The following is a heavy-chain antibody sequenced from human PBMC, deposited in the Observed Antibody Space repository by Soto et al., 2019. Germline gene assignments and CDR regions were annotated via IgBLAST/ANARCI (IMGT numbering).Heavy chain of an antibody. Sequence: ASVKVSCKASGYTFTSYYTHWVRQAPGQGLEWMGIINPSGGSTSYAQKFQGRVTMTRDTSTSTVYMELSSLRSEDTAVYYCARGPDYYGSGSYYKVIGNWFDPWGQGTLVTVS. CDR3: ARGPDYYGSGSYYKVIGNWFDP. V-gene: IGHV1-46*01. CDR2: INPSGGST. D-gene: IGHD3-10*01. J-gene: IGHJ5*02. CDR1: GYTFTSYY.